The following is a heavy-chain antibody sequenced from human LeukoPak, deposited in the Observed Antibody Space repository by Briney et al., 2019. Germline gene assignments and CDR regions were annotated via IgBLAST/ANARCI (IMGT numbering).Heavy chain of an antibody. J-gene: IGHJ3*02. Sequence: ASVKVSCKASGYTFTSYGISWVRQAPGQGLEWMGWISAYNGNTNYAQKLQGRVTMTTDTSTSTAYMELRSLRSDDTAVYYCARVTRFNLAARDAFDIWGQGTMVTVSS. D-gene: IGHD6-6*01. V-gene: IGHV1-18*01. CDR2: ISAYNGNT. CDR3: ARVTRFNLAARDAFDI. CDR1: GYTFTSYG.